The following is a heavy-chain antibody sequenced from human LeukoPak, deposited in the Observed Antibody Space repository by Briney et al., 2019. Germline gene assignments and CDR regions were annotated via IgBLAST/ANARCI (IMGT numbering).Heavy chain of an antibody. CDR3: ARDSVLYSARYYFDY. Sequence: SETLSLTCTVSGGSISSYYWSWIRQPAGKGLEWIGRIYSSGSTNHNPSLKSRVTMSVDTSKNQFSLKLSSVTAADTAVYYCARDSVLYSARYYFDYWGQGTLVTVSS. D-gene: IGHD2-8*01. J-gene: IGHJ4*02. CDR2: IYSSGST. V-gene: IGHV4-4*07. CDR1: GGSISSYY.